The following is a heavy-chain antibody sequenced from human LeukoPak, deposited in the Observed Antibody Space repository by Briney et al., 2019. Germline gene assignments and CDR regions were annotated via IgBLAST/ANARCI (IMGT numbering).Heavy chain of an antibody. D-gene: IGHD3/OR15-3a*01. CDR2: IIPIFGTA. Sequence: SVKVSCKASGGTFSSYAISWVRQAPGQGLEWMGGIIPIFGTANYAQKFQGRVTMTRDMSTSTVYMELSSLRSEDTAVYYCARIWTGGYWGQGTLVTVSS. CDR3: ARIWTGGY. CDR1: GGTFSSYA. J-gene: IGHJ4*02. V-gene: IGHV1-69*05.